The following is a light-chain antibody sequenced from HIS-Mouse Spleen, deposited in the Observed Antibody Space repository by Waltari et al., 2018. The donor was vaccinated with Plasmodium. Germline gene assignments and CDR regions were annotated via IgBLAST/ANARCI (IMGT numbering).Light chain of an antibody. CDR2: DVS. J-gene: IGLJ1*01. Sequence: QSALTQPRSVSGSPRQSVTISCPGTSSDVRGYNYVSWYQQHPGKAPNLMSYDVSKRPSGVPDRFSGSKSGNTASLTISGLQAEDEADYYCCSYAGSYTYVFGTGTKVTVL. CDR3: CSYAGSYTYV. CDR1: SSDVRGYNY. V-gene: IGLV2-11*01.